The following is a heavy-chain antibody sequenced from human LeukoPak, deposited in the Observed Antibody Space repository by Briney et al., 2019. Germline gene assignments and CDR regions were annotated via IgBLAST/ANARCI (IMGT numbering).Heavy chain of an antibody. J-gene: IGHJ4*02. Sequence: SETLSLTCTVSGGSITSYYWSWIRQPPGKGLEWIGYIYYSGTTDYNPSLKSRVTISVDTSKNQLSLKLSFVTAADTAVYYCARESRYSGWFDYWGQGTLVTVSS. V-gene: IGHV4-59*01. CDR2: IYYSGTT. CDR1: GGSITSYY. CDR3: ARESRYSGWFDY. D-gene: IGHD6-19*01.